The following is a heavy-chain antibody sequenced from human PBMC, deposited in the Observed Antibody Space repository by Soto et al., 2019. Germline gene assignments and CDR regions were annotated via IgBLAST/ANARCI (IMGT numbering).Heavy chain of an antibody. Sequence: GGSLRLSCAASGFTFSNAWMSWVRQAPGKGLEWVGRIKSKTDGGTTDYAAPVKGRFTISRDDSKNTLYLQMNSLKTEDTAVYYCTTDRPARYSGYDFDYWGQGTLVTVSS. J-gene: IGHJ4*02. V-gene: IGHV3-15*01. D-gene: IGHD5-12*01. CDR1: GFTFSNAW. CDR2: IKSKTDGGTT. CDR3: TTDRPARYSGYDFDY.